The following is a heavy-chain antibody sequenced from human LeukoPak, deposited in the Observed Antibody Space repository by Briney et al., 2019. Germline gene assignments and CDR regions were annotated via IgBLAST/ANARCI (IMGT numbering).Heavy chain of an antibody. Sequence: ASVKVSCKASGYTFTGYYMHWVRQAPGQGLEWMGWINPNSGGTNYAQKFQGRVTMTRDTSISTAYMELSRLRSDDTAVYYCAKWWYGSGEYYFDYWGQGTLVTVSS. V-gene: IGHV1-2*02. CDR3: AKWWYGSGEYYFDY. D-gene: IGHD3-10*01. J-gene: IGHJ4*02. CDR1: GYTFTGYY. CDR2: INPNSGGT.